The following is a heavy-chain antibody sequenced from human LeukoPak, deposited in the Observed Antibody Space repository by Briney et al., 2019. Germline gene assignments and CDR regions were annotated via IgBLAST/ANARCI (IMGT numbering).Heavy chain of an antibody. CDR2: IRYDGSNK. Sequence: GGSLRLSCAASGFTLSSYGMHWVRQAPGKGLEWVPFIRYDGSNKYYADSVKGRFTISRDNSKNTLYLQMNSLRAEDTAVYYCAKDTVTTPTYFDYWGQGTLVTVSS. J-gene: IGHJ4*02. CDR1: GFTLSSYG. V-gene: IGHV3-30*02. CDR3: AKDTVTTPTYFDY. D-gene: IGHD4-17*01.